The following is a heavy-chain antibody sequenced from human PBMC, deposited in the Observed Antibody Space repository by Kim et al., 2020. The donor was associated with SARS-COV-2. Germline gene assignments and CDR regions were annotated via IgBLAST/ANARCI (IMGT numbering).Heavy chain of an antibody. CDR3: ATNLAAAGVV. D-gene: IGHD6-13*01. V-gene: IGHV3-66*01. CDR2: IYSGDKT. Sequence: GGSLRLSCAASGFTVSSNYMSWLRQAPGMGLEWLSVIYSGDKTYYVESVKGRLTISRDNSKNTLYLQMSSLRVEDTAVYYCATNLAAAGVVWGQGTLVT. J-gene: IGHJ4*02. CDR1: GFTVSSNY.